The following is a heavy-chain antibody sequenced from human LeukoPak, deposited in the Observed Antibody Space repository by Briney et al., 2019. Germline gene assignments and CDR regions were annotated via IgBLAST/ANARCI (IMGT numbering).Heavy chain of an antibody. CDR1: GGSISSYY. D-gene: IGHD3-10*01. CDR3: AGNYYGSGSYYSEDRY. CDR2: IYYSGST. Sequence: SETLSLTCTASGGSISSYYWSWIRQPPGKGLEWIGYIYYSGSTNYNPSLKSRVTISVDTSKKQFSLKLSSVTAADTAVYYCAGNYYGSGSYYSEDRYWGQGTLVTVSS. J-gene: IGHJ4*02. V-gene: IGHV4-59*08.